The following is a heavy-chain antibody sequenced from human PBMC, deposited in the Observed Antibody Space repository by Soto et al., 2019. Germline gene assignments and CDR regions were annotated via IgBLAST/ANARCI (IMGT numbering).Heavy chain of an antibody. V-gene: IGHV1-8*01. Sequence: ASVKVSCKASGYTFTSYDINWVRQATGQGLEWMGWMNPNSGNTGYAQKFQGRVTMTRDTSISTAYMELSSLRDEDTAAYYCAGPWNKQWGQGTPVTVPQ. J-gene: IGHJ4*02. CDR3: AGPWNKQ. CDR1: GYTFTSYD. CDR2: MNPNSGNT. D-gene: IGHD1-1*01.